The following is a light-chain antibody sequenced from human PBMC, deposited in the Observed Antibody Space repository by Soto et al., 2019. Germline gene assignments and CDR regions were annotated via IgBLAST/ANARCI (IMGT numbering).Light chain of an antibody. J-gene: IGLJ1*01. CDR2: GDY. CDR3: AAWDYSLNAYV. CDR1: SSNIGSEA. Sequence: QSALTQPPSASGTPGQRVSISCSGSSSNIGSEAVNWFQHLPGTTPKLLTYGDYQRPSGVPDRFSGSRSGTSASLAISGLQSQDEADYYCAAWDYSLNAYVFGTGTKVTVL. V-gene: IGLV1-44*01.